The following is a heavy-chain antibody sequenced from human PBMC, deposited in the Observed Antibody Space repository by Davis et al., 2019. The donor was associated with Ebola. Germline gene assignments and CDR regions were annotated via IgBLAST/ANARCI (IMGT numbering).Heavy chain of an antibody. D-gene: IGHD1-26*01. J-gene: IGHJ3*02. V-gene: IGHV4-59*01. CDR1: GGSISSYY. Sequence: MPSETLSLTCTVSGGSISSYYWSWIRQPPGKGLEWIGYIYYSGSTNYNPSLKSRVTISVDTSKNQLSLKLSSVTAADTAVYFCARVGGLGSSYLEAFDIWGQGTMVTVFS. CDR3: ARVGGLGSSYLEAFDI. CDR2: IYYSGST.